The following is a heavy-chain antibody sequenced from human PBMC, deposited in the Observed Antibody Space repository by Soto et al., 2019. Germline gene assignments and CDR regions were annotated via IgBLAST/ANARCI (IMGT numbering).Heavy chain of an antibody. D-gene: IGHD2-15*01. CDR1: GGSISSSNW. V-gene: IGHV4-4*02. CDR2: IYHSGST. CDR3: ASEHVVVAATTEGYYYYMDV. Sequence: SETLSLTCAVSGGSISSSNWWSWVRQPPGKGLEWIGEIYHSGSTNHNPSLKSRVTISVDKSKNQFSLKLSSVTAADTAVYYCASEHVVVAATTEGYYYYMDVWGKGTTVTVSS. J-gene: IGHJ6*03.